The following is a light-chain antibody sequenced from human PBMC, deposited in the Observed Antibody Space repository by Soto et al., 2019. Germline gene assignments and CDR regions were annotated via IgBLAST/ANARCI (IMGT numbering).Light chain of an antibody. J-gene: IGKJ1*01. CDR1: QHIWSY. CDR3: QQRSRWPWT. Sequence: EIVLTQSPATLSSSPGERPTLSCRASQHIWSYLAWYQQKPGQAPRLLMYDASKRATGIPARFSGSGSGTDFTLTISSLEPEDFAVYYCQQRSRWPWTFGQGTKVDIK. CDR2: DAS. V-gene: IGKV3-11*01.